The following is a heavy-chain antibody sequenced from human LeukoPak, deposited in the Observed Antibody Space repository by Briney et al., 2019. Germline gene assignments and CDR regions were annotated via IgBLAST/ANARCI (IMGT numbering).Heavy chain of an antibody. CDR2: INEDGSEK. D-gene: IGHD5-24*01. CDR1: GFTFSRYW. J-gene: IGHJ4*02. Sequence: PGGSLRLSCAVSGFTFSRYWMTWVRQAPGKGLEWVANINEDGSEKYYVESVKGRFTISRDNAKNSLLLQMNSLRADDTAVYYCARDRGYSYADYWGQGTLVTVSS. V-gene: IGHV3-7*01. CDR3: ARDRGYSYADY.